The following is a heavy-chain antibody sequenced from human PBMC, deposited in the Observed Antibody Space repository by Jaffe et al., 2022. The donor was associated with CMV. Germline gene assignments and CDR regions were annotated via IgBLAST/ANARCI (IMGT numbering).Heavy chain of an antibody. D-gene: IGHD4-17*01. J-gene: IGHJ6*02. CDR2: ISSSSSYI. CDR1: GFTFSSYS. V-gene: IGHV3-21*01. Sequence: EVQLVESGGGLVKPGGSLRLSCAASGFTFSSYSMNWVRQAPGKGLEWVSSISSSSSYIYYADSVKGRFTISRDNAKNSLYLQMNSLRAEDTAVYYCARDQTTVEDYYYYGMDVWGQGTTVTVSS. CDR3: ARDQTTVEDYYYYGMDV.